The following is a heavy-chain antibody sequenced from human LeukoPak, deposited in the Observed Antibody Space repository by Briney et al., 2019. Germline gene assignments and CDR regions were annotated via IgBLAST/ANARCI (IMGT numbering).Heavy chain of an antibody. V-gene: IGHV3-53*01. CDR3: ARGGVDYYGSGTYYLMYYFDY. J-gene: IGHJ4*02. CDR1: GITVSTNY. CDR2: IYSGGST. D-gene: IGHD3-10*01. Sequence: GGSLRLSCAASGITVSTNYMAWVRQALGKGLEWVSVIYSGGSTYYADSVKGRFTISRDDSHNTLYLQMNSLRAEDTAVYFCARGGVDYYGSGTYYLMYYFDYWGQGALVTVSS.